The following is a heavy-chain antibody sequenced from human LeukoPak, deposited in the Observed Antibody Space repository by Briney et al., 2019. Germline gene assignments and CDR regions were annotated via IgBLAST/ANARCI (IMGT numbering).Heavy chain of an antibody. CDR2: INPSGGST. CDR3: ARVDPREYSSGRYFDY. V-gene: IGHV1-46*01. D-gene: IGHD6-19*01. CDR1: GYTFTSYY. Sequence: VASVKVSCKASGYTFTSYYMHWVRQAPGQGLEWMGIINPSGGSTSYAQKFQGRVTMTRDTSTSTVHMELSSLRSEDTAVYYCARVDPREYSSGRYFDYWGQGTLVTVSS. J-gene: IGHJ4*02.